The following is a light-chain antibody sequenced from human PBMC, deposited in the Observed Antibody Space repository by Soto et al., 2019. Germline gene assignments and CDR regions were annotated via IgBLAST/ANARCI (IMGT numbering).Light chain of an antibody. V-gene: IGLV2-14*01. J-gene: IGLJ7*01. Sequence: QSVLTQPASVSGSPGQSITISCTGTSSDVGDYNYVSWYQQHPGKAPKLMIYDVSNRPSGVSNRFSGSKSGNTASLTISGLQAGDEADYYCITCTTSLTPGVFGAGTQLPVF. CDR1: SSDVGDYNY. CDR3: ITCTTSLTPGV. CDR2: DVS.